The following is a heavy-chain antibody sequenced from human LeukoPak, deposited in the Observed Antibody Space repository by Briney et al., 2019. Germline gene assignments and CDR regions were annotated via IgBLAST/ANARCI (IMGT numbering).Heavy chain of an antibody. Sequence: PSETLSLTCTDSGGSISSGGYYWSWIRQHPGKGLEWIGYIYYSGSTYYNPSLKSRVTISVDTSKNQFSLKLSSVTAADTAVYYCARGASTYYYDSSGYYFLHWGQGTLVTVSS. J-gene: IGHJ4*02. CDR2: IYYSGST. CDR3: ARGASTYYYDSSGYYFLH. D-gene: IGHD3-22*01. V-gene: IGHV4-31*03. CDR1: GGSISSGGYY.